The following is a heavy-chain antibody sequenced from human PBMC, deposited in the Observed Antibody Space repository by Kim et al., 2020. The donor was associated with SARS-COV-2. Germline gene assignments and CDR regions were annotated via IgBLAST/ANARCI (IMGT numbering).Heavy chain of an antibody. CDR3: AREGGRYNWNDGYFQH. V-gene: IGHV3-30*04. D-gene: IGHD1-20*01. Sequence: GGSLRLPCAASGFTFSSYAMHWVRQAPGKGLEWVAVISYDGSNKYYADSVKGRFTISRDNSKNTLYLQMNSLRAEDTAVYYCAREGGRYNWNDGYFQHWGQGTLVTVSS. CDR1: GFTFSSYA. J-gene: IGHJ1*01. CDR2: ISYDGSNK.